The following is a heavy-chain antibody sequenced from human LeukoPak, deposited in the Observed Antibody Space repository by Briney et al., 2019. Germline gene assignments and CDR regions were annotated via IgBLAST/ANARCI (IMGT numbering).Heavy chain of an antibody. D-gene: IGHD6-6*01. V-gene: IGHV3-21*01. CDR1: GFTFSSYS. Sequence: GGSLRLSCAASGFTFSSYSMNWVRQAPGKGLEWVSSISSSRYIYYADSVKGRFTISRDNAKNSLYLQMNSLRAEDTALYYCARDYSSSSLDYWGQGTLVTVSS. J-gene: IGHJ4*02. CDR3: ARDYSSSSLDY. CDR2: ISSSRYI.